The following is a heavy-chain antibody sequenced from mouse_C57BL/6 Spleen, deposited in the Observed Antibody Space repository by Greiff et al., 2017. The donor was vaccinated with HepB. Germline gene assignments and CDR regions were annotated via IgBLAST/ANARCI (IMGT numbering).Heavy chain of an antibody. CDR1: GYTFTSYW. Sequence: QVQLQQSGAELVKPGASVKLSCKASGYTFTSYWMQWVKQRPGQGLEWIGEIDPSDSYTNYNQKFKGKATLTVDTSSSTAYMQLSSLTSEDSAVYYCARWGNFYWGQGTTLTVSS. J-gene: IGHJ2*01. CDR2: IDPSDSYT. V-gene: IGHV1-50*01. D-gene: IGHD2-1*01. CDR3: ARWGNFY.